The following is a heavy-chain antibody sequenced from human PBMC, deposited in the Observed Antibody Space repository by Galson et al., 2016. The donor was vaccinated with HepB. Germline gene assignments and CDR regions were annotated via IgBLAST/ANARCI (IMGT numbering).Heavy chain of an antibody. J-gene: IGHJ5*02. CDR1: GFTFSSYA. Sequence: SLRLSCAASGFTFSSYAMSWFRQAPGKGLDWVSSIRGGGDSTFYADSVKGRFSISRDNSKDKLYLQLNSLRADDTAVYYCAKGNIDYLPAAPYAWGQGTLVTVSS. V-gene: IGHV3-23*01. D-gene: IGHD2-2*01. CDR3: AKGNIDYLPAAPYA. CDR2: IRGGGDST.